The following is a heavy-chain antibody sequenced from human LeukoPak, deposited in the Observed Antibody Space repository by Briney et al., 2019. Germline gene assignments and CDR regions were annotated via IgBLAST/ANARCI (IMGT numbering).Heavy chain of an antibody. Sequence: ASVKVSCKVSGYTLTELSMHWVRQAPGKGLEWMGGFDPEDGETIYAQKFQGRVTMTEDTSTDTAYMELSSLRSEDTAVYYCATVLTNDDSSGYYHDYFDYWGQGTLVTVPS. CDR1: GYTLTELS. V-gene: IGHV1-24*01. CDR3: ATVLTNDDSSGYYHDYFDY. J-gene: IGHJ4*02. CDR2: FDPEDGET. D-gene: IGHD3-22*01.